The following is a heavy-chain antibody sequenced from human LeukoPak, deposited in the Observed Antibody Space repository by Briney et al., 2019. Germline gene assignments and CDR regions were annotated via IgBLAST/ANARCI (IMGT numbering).Heavy chain of an antibody. Sequence: GGSLRLSCAASGFTVSNNYMNWVRQAPGKGLEWVSLIYSGGGTKYADSVKGRFTISRDSSTNTLYLQMNSLRAEDTAMYYCARDSTAAAAIPYYFDYWGQGTLVTVSS. V-gene: IGHV3-53*01. D-gene: IGHD6-13*01. CDR1: GFTVSNNY. J-gene: IGHJ4*02. CDR2: IYSGGGT. CDR3: ARDSTAAAAIPYYFDY.